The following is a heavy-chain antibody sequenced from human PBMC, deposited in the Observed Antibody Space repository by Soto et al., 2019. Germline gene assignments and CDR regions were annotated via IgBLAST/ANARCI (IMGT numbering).Heavy chain of an antibody. CDR1: GFTFSSYS. Sequence: GGSLRLSCAASGFTFSSYSMNWVRQAPGKGLEWVSYISSSSSTKYYADSVKGRFTISRDNAKNSLYLQMNSLRDEDTAVYYCAASMVRGVIDAFDIWGQGTMVTVSS. V-gene: IGHV3-48*02. D-gene: IGHD3-10*01. CDR3: AASMVRGVIDAFDI. J-gene: IGHJ3*02. CDR2: ISSSSSTK.